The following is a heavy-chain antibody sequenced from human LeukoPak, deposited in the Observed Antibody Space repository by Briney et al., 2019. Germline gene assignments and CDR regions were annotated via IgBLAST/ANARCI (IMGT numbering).Heavy chain of an antibody. D-gene: IGHD1-14*01. V-gene: IGHV3-74*01. CDR3: ARDYRGIP. J-gene: IGHJ4*02. CDR2: INGDGSST. Sequence: GGSLRLSCAASGFPFSNSWMHWVRQARGKGLVWVSRINGDGSSTSYADSVKGRFTISRDNAKNTLYLEMSSLRAEDTAMYYCARDYRGIPGGQGTLVTVSS. CDR1: GFPFSNSW.